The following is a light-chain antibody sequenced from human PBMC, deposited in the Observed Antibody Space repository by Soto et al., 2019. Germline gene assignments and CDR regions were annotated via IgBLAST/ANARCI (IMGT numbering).Light chain of an antibody. CDR3: QQYGSSPRT. Sequence: EIVLTQSPGTLSLSPGERATLSCRASQSVSSSYLAWYQQKPGQAPRLLIYGASSRATGIPDRFSGSGSGTDFTLTISRLEPEDVAVYYCQQYGSSPRTLGQGTKVEIK. CDR2: GAS. V-gene: IGKV3-20*01. J-gene: IGKJ1*01. CDR1: QSVSSSY.